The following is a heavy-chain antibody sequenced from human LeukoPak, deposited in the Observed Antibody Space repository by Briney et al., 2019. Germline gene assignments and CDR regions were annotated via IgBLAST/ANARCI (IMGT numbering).Heavy chain of an antibody. CDR2: IKQDGSEK. J-gene: IGHJ4*02. CDR1: GFTFSSYW. Sequence: GGSLRLSCAASGFTFSSYWMSWVRQAPGKGLEWVANIKQDGSEKYYVDSVKGRFTISRDNAKNSLCLQMNSLRAEDTAVYYCARVRDIVGATLDYWGQGTLVTVSS. CDR3: ARVRDIVGATLDY. D-gene: IGHD1-26*01. V-gene: IGHV3-7*01.